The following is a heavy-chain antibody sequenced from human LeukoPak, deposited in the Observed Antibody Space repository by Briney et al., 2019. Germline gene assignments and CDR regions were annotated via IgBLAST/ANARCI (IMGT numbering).Heavy chain of an antibody. V-gene: IGHV4-39*01. Sequence: SETLSLTYTVSGGSISSSSYYWGWIRQPPGKGLEWIGSIYYSGSTYYNPSLKSRVTISVDTSKNQFSLKLSSVTAADTAVYYCARKGVAAAGPNWFDPWGQGTLVTVSS. D-gene: IGHD6-13*01. CDR1: GGSISSSSYY. J-gene: IGHJ5*02. CDR3: ARKGVAAAGPNWFDP. CDR2: IYYSGST.